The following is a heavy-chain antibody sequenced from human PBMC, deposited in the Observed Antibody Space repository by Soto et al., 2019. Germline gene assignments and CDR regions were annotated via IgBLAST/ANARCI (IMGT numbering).Heavy chain of an antibody. D-gene: IGHD3-22*01. CDR3: ARGINYYDSSGYSWFDP. J-gene: IGHJ5*02. V-gene: IGHV4-30-2*01. CDR1: GGSINSGRYS. CDR2: MYHTGTT. Sequence: ASETLSLTCTVSGGSINSGRYSWTWIRQPPGKGLEWIGHMYHTGTTYYNPSLKGRVTMSVDASKNQFSLKLSSVTAADTAVYYCARGINYYDSSGYSWFDPWGQGTLLTVSS.